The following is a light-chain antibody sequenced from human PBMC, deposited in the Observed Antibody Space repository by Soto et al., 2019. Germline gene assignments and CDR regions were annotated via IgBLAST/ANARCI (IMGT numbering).Light chain of an antibody. V-gene: IGLV1-40*01. Sequence: QSVLTQPPSVSGAPGQTVTISCTGSSSNIGAGYDVHWYQQLPGTAPKLLIYGNSNRPSGVPDRFSGSKSGTSASLAITGLQAEDEADYYCQSYDSSLSGGVFGGGTQLTVL. CDR2: GNS. J-gene: IGLJ7*01. CDR1: SSNIGAGYD. CDR3: QSYDSSLSGGV.